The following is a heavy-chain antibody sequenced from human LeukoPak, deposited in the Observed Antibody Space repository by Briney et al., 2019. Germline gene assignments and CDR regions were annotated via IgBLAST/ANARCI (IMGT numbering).Heavy chain of an antibody. CDR2: INTDGSST. CDR1: GFTFSSYW. CDR3: ARDRLRFLEGAFDI. D-gene: IGHD3-3*01. J-gene: IGHJ3*02. V-gene: IGHV3-74*01. Sequence: GGSLRLSCAASGFTFSSYWMHWVRQAPGKGLVWVSRINTDGSSTSYADSVKGRFTISRDNAKNSLYLQMNSLRAEDTAVYYCARDRLRFLEGAFDIWGQGTMVTVSS.